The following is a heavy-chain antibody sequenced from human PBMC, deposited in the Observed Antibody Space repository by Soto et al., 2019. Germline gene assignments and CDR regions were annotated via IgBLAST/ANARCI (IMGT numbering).Heavy chain of an antibody. J-gene: IGHJ4*02. CDR1: GYTFTIYA. Sequence: ASVKVSCKASGYTFTIYAMNWVRQAPGQRLEWMGWINAGNGNTKYSQKFQGRVTITRDTSASTAYMELSSLRSEDTAVYYCARPFYYDSSGYYYYFDYWGQGTLVTVSS. CDR2: INAGNGNT. V-gene: IGHV1-3*01. CDR3: ARPFYYDSSGYYYYFDY. D-gene: IGHD3-22*01.